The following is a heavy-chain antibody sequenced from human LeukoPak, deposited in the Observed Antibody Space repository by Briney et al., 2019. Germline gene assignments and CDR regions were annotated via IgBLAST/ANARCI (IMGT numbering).Heavy chain of an antibody. Sequence: SVKVSCKASGGTFSSYAISWVRQAPGQGLEWMGKIIPIFGTANYAQKFQGRVTITTDESTSTAYMELSSLRSEDTAVYYCARAGGYDYVWGSYRYDYWGQGTLVTVSS. D-gene: IGHD3-16*02. CDR1: GGTFSSYA. CDR3: ARAGGYDYVWGSYRYDY. CDR2: IIPIFGTA. V-gene: IGHV1-69*05. J-gene: IGHJ4*02.